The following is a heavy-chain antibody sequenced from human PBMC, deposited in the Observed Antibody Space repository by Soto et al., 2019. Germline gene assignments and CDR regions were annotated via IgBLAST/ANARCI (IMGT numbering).Heavy chain of an antibody. J-gene: IGHJ5*02. D-gene: IGHD3-10*01. CDR2: INSDGSST. Sequence: GGSLRLSCAASGFTFSSYWMHWVRQAPGKGLVWVSRINSDGSSTSYADSVKGRFTISRDNSKNTLYLQMNSLRVEDTAVYYCAGSLYYFGSGSQNWFDPWGQGTLVTVSS. CDR1: GFTFSSYW. V-gene: IGHV3-74*01. CDR3: AGSLYYFGSGSQNWFDP.